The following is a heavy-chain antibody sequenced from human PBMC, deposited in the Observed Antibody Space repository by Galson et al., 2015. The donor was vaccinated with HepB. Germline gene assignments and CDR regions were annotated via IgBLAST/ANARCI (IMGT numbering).Heavy chain of an antibody. CDR2: INPSGGST. V-gene: IGHV1-46*01. Sequence: SVKVSCKASGYTFTSYYMHWVRQAPGQGLEWMGIINPSGGSTSYAQKFQGRVTMTRDTSTSTVYMELSNLRSEDTAVYYCAREGAAITMIVVVIGGAFDIWGQGTMVTVSS. CDR1: GYTFTSYY. D-gene: IGHD3-22*01. J-gene: IGHJ3*02. CDR3: AREGAAITMIVVVIGGAFDI.